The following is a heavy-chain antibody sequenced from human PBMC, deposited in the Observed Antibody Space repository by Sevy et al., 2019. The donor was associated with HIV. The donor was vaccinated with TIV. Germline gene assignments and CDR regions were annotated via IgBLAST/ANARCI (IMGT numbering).Heavy chain of an antibody. J-gene: IGHJ4*02. V-gene: IGHV3-30*02. CDR1: GFTFSIYG. Sequence: GGSLRLSCAASGFTFSIYGMHWVRQAPGKGLEWVACIRYDGSNKYYADSVKGRFTISRDNSKNTLYLQMNSLRAEDTAVYYCAKDLTGRYSSSSGDFDYWGQGTLVTVSS. CDR2: IRYDGSNK. CDR3: AKDLTGRYSSSSGDFDY. D-gene: IGHD6-6*01.